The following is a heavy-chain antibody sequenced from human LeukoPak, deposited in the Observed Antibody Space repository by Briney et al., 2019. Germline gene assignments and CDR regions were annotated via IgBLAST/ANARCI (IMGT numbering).Heavy chain of an antibody. CDR3: AVIAAGGAINGQLRGAFDI. J-gene: IGHJ3*02. V-gene: IGHV1-3*01. D-gene: IGHD6-13*01. CDR1: GYTFTSYA. CDR2: INAGNGNT. Sequence: WASVKVSCKASGYTFTSYAMHWVRQAPGQRLEWMGWINAGNGNTKYSQKFQGRVTITRDTSASTAYMELSSLRSEDTAVYYCAVIAAGGAINGQLRGAFDIWGQGTMVTVSS.